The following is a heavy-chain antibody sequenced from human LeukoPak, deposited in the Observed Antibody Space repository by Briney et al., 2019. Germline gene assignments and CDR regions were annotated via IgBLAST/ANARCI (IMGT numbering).Heavy chain of an antibody. V-gene: IGHV1-2*02. Sequence: ASVNVSCKSSGYTFIDYYIHWVRQAPGQGREWMGWINPNSGATKYAQKFQGRVSMTRDTSINTAYMDLTNLGSDDTAIFHCARVKKLMPEFEFWGQGTLVTVSS. CDR2: INPNSGAT. J-gene: IGHJ4*02. CDR1: GYTFIDYY. D-gene: IGHD2-2*01. CDR3: ARVKKLMPEFEF.